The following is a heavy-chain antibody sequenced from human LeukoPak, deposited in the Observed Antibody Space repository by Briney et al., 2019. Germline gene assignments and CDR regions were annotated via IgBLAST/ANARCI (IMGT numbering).Heavy chain of an antibody. CDR1: GYTFTSYG. Sequence: GASVKVSCKASGYTFTSYGISWVRQAPGQGLEWMGWISAYNGNTNYAQKLQGRVTMTTDTSTSTAYMELRSLRSDDTAVYYCARDLSETYYYDSGTDYWGQGTLVTVSS. D-gene: IGHD3-22*01. CDR3: ARDLSETYYYDSGTDY. V-gene: IGHV1-18*01. CDR2: ISAYNGNT. J-gene: IGHJ4*02.